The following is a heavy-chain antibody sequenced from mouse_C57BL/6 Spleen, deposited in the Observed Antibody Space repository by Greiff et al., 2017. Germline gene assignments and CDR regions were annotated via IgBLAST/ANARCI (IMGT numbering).Heavy chain of an antibody. CDR1: GYTFTSYW. Sequence: QVQLQQPGAELVRPGTSVKLSCKASGYTFTSYWMHWVKQRPGQGLAWIGVIDPSDSYTNYNQKFKGKATLTVDTSSSTAYMQLSSLTSEDAAVYYCARHYYGSSDYWGQGTTLTVSS. V-gene: IGHV1-59*01. J-gene: IGHJ2*01. D-gene: IGHD1-1*01. CDR2: IDPSDSYT. CDR3: ARHYYGSSDY.